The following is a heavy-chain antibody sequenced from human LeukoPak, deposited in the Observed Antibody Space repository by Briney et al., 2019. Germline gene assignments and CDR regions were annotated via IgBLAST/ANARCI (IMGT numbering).Heavy chain of an antibody. D-gene: IGHD5-18*01. J-gene: IGHJ5*02. Sequence: GGSLRLSCAASEFDFSSHAMTWVRQAPGKGLEWVSAISISGSKTYYADSVKGRFTISRDNSKNTLYLQMNSLRAEDTAVYYCARGRLDTAMVPYINWFDPWGQGTLVTVSS. CDR1: EFDFSSHA. CDR3: ARGRLDTAMVPYINWFDP. V-gene: IGHV3-23*01. CDR2: ISISGSKT.